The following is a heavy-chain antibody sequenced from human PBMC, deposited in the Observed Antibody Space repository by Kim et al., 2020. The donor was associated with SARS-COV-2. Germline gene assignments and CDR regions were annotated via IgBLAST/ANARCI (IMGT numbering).Heavy chain of an antibody. CDR3: ARGAFGGSYYYYGMDV. J-gene: IGHJ6*02. V-gene: IGHV5-51*01. CDR2: IYPGDSDT. CDR1: GYSFTRYW. D-gene: IGHD3-10*01. Sequence: GESLKISCKGSGYSFTRYWIGWVRQMPGKALEWMGSIYPGDSDTRYSPSFQGQVTISVDKSINIAYLQWSSLKASDTAMYYCARGAFGGSYYYYGMDVWGQGTTVTVSS.